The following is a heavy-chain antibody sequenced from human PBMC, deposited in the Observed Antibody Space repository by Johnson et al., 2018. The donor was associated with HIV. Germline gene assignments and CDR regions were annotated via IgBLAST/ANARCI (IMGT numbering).Heavy chain of an antibody. Sequence: QVQLVESGGGVVQPGRSLRLSCAASRFTFSSYAMHWVRQAPGTGLEWVAIISYDGSNKNYADSVKGRFTVSRDNSKNTLFLQMNGLRAEDTAVYYCAREGRTGPDTFDIWGQGTMLTVSS. CDR1: RFTFSSYA. CDR3: AREGRTGPDTFDI. V-gene: IGHV3-30*04. CDR2: ISYDGSNK. J-gene: IGHJ3*02.